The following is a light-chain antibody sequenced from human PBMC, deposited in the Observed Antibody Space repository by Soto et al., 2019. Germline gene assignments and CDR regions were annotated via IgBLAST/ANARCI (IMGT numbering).Light chain of an antibody. CDR1: SSDVGAYNY. Sequence: QSALTQPRSVSGSPGQSVTISCTGTSSDVGAYNYVSWYRQHPGKAPKVMIYDVSKRPSGVPDRFSGSKSGTTASLTISGLQADDEADYYCCSYAGSYNYVFGSGTKVTVL. V-gene: IGLV2-11*01. J-gene: IGLJ1*01. CDR3: CSYAGSYNYV. CDR2: DVS.